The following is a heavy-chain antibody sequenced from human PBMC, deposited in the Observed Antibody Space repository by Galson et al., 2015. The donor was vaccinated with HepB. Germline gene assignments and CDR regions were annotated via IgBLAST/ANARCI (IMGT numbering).Heavy chain of an antibody. J-gene: IGHJ5*02. CDR1: GYTFNNFA. CDR3: ARTPYYGSGSYYNGWFDP. D-gene: IGHD3-10*01. V-gene: IGHV7-4-1*02. Sequence: SVKVSCKASGYTFNNFAVNWVRQAPGQGLEWMGWINTNTGKPTYAQGFTGRFVFSLDTSVTTAYPQISSLKAEDIAVYYCARTPYYGSGSYYNGWFDPWGQGTLVTVSS. CDR2: INTNTGKP.